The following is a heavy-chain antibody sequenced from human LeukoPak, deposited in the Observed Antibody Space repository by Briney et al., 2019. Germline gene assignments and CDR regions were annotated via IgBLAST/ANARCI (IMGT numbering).Heavy chain of an antibody. Sequence: SETLSLTCTVSGGSISSSSYYWGWIRQPPGKGLEWIGSIYYSGSTYYNPSLKSRVTISVDTSKNQFSLKLSSVTAADTAVYYCAIVGSWYYFDYWGQGTLDTVSS. V-gene: IGHV4-39*01. J-gene: IGHJ4*02. CDR1: GGSISSSSYY. D-gene: IGHD6-13*01. CDR2: IYYSGST. CDR3: AIVGSWYYFDY.